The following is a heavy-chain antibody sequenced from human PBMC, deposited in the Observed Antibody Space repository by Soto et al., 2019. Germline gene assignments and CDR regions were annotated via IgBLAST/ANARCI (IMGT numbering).Heavy chain of an antibody. J-gene: IGHJ5*02. CDR3: AREPRA. Sequence: SETLSLTCTVSGGTISSWYWSWIRQPPGKGLEWIGYTYYSGSTNCNPSLKSRVTISVDTSKNQFSLKLSSVTAADTAVYYCAREPRAWGQGTLVTVSS. V-gene: IGHV4-59*12. CDR2: TYYSGST. CDR1: GGTISSWY.